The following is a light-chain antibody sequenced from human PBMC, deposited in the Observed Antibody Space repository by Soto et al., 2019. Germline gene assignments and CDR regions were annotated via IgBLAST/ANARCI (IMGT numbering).Light chain of an antibody. V-gene: IGKV1-5*03. Sequence: DIQMTQSPSTLSASVGDRVTITCRASQSISFWLAWYQQKPGKAPNLLIYKASTLESGVPSTFSGSGSGTEFTLTISSLQPDDFATYYCQQYNSYPWTFGQGTQVEIK. J-gene: IGKJ1*01. CDR1: QSISFW. CDR2: KAS. CDR3: QQYNSYPWT.